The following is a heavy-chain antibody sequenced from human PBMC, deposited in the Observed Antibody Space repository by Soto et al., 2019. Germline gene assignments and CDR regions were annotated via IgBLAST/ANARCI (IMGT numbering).Heavy chain of an antibody. V-gene: IGHV1-18*01. CDR3: ARDHAAAGTWDY. J-gene: IGHJ4*02. CDR1: GYTFASYG. Sequence: ASVKVSCKASGYTFASYGISWVRQAPGQGLEWMGWISAYNGNTNYAQKLQGRVTMTTDTSTSTAYMELRSLRSDDTAVYYCARDHAAAGTWDYWGQGTLVTVSS. D-gene: IGHD6-13*01. CDR2: ISAYNGNT.